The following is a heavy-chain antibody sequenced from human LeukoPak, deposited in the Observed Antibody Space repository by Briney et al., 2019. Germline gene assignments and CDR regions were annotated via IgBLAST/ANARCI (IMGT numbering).Heavy chain of an antibody. CDR3: AADGCGGGTCYYYYMDV. CDR1: GYTFTGYY. D-gene: IGHD2-15*01. CDR2: INPKSGGT. J-gene: IGHJ6*03. Sequence: ASVKVSCKASGYTFTGYYMHWVRQAPGQGLEWMGWINPKSGGTNYAQKFQGRVTMTRDTSISTAYMELSSLRSDDTAVYYCAADGCGGGTCYYYYMDVWGKGTTVTISS. V-gene: IGHV1-2*02.